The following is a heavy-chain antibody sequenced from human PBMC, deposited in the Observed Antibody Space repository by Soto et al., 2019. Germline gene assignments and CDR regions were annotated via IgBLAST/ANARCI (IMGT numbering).Heavy chain of an antibody. CDR1: GFSFSNYA. J-gene: IGHJ3*02. CDR2: ISYDGVHT. Sequence: QVQLVESGGGVVQPGRSLRLSCTASGFSFSNYAMHWVRQAPGKGLQWLGVISYDGVHTYYADSVNGRLTMSRDNSKNTVYLPMNGLRCDDTSVYYCARGDCRGSSCSYEADDFDIWGQGTMVAVSS. D-gene: IGHD2-15*01. V-gene: IGHV3-30-3*01. CDR3: ARGDCRGSSCSYEADDFDI.